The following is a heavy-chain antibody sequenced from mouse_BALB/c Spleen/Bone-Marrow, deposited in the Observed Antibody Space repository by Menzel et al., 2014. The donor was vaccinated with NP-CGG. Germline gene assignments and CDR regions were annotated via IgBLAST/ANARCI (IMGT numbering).Heavy chain of an antibody. D-gene: IGHD2-1*01. J-gene: IGHJ2*01. CDR3: KRCYYVNSFDY. V-gene: IGHV1S81*02. CDR1: GYTFTSYY. Sequence: VQLQQSGAELVKPGASVKLSCKASGYTFTSYYMYWVKQRPGQGLEWIREINPSNGGTNFNEKFKSKATLTVDKSSSTAYMQLSTVTLENSGVYSGKRCYYVNSFDYGGQGTTL. CDR2: INPSNGGT.